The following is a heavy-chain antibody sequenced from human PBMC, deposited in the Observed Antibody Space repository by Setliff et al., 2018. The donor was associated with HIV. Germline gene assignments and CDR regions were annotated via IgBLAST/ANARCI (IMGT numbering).Heavy chain of an antibody. CDR1: GGSIGSYY. V-gene: IGHV4-59*08. D-gene: IGHD1-26*01. CDR2: VYYTGST. Sequence: PSETLSLTCIVSGGSIGSYYWSWIRQSPGKGLEWIGYVYYTGSTNYNPSRKSRVTIGVDTSKNRFSLKLTSVTAADAAVYYCARRRPPPSGLYSAYYMDVWGTGTTVHRLL. CDR3: ARRRPPPSGLYSAYYMDV. J-gene: IGHJ6*03.